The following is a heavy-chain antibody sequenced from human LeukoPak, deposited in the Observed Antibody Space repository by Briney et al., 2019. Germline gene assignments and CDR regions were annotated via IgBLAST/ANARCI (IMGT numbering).Heavy chain of an antibody. D-gene: IGHD2-21*01. Sequence: GGFLRLSCAASGFTFNNYAMDWVRQAPGKGLEWVAAISHDESRQDYADPVKGRFTISRDNSKNTLYLQMNSLRAEDTAVYYCARARPPPHIAFDIWGQGTMVTVSS. CDR3: ARARPPPHIAFDI. V-gene: IGHV3-30*04. J-gene: IGHJ3*02. CDR2: ISHDESRQ. CDR1: GFTFNNYA.